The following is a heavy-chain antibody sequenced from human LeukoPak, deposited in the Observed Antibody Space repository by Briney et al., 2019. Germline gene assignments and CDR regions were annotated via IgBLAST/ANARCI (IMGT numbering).Heavy chain of an antibody. D-gene: IGHD6-6*01. CDR2: ISYDGSNK. CDR3: AREETSSSSGYYYYYMDV. Sequence: GGSLRLSCAASGFTFSSYAMHWVRQAPGKGLEWVAVISYDGSNKYYADSVKGRFTISRDNSKNTLYLQMNSLRAEGTAVYYCAREETSSSSGYYYYYMDVWGKGTTVTVSS. V-gene: IGHV3-30-3*01. CDR1: GFTFSSYA. J-gene: IGHJ6*03.